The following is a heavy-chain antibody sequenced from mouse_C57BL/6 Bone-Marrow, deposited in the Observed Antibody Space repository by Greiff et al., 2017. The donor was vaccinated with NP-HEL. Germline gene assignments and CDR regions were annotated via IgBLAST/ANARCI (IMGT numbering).Heavy chain of an antibody. J-gene: IGHJ1*03. Sequence: VQLQQSGAELVRPGASVKLSCTASGFNIKDDYMHWVKQRPEQGLEWIGWIDPENGDTEYASKFQGKATISADTSSNTAYLQLSSLTSGDTAVYYCTTFTTVVAPGWYFDVWGTGTTVTVSS. CDR3: TTFTTVVAPGWYFDV. V-gene: IGHV14-4*01. CDR2: IDPENGDT. CDR1: GFNIKDDY. D-gene: IGHD1-1*01.